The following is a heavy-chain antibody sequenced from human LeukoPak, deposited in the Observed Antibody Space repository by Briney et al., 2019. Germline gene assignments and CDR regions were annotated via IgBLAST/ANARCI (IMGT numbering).Heavy chain of an antibody. CDR3: ARDRSGYGNWFDP. D-gene: IGHD5-12*01. Sequence: PSETLSLTCTVFGVSISSGGYYWPWLRQYPGKGLEWIGYIHYPRSTYHDPSLESRVTISIDTSKNQFSLKLSAVTAADTAVYYCARDRSGYGNWFDPWGQGTLVTVSS. V-gene: IGHV4-31*03. CDR1: GVSISSGGYY. CDR2: IHYPRST. J-gene: IGHJ5*02.